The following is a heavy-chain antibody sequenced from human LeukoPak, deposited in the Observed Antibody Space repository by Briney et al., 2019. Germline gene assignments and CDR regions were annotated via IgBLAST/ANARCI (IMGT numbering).Heavy chain of an antibody. D-gene: IGHD6-19*01. CDR2: ISSSSSYI. CDR3: AKDLRIAVAGTGDGSVDY. V-gene: IGHV3-21*04. CDR1: GFTFSSYS. J-gene: IGHJ4*02. Sequence: PGGSLRLSCAASGFTFSSYSMNWVRQAPGKGLEWVSSISSSSSYIYYADSVKGRFTISRDNSKNTLYLQMNSLRAEDTAVYYCAKDLRIAVAGTGDGSVDYWGQGTLVTVSS.